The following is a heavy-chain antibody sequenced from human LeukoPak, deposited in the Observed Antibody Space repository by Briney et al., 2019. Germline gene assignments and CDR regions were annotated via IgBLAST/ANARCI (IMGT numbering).Heavy chain of an antibody. CDR1: GFTFSNYA. CDR3: AKDRTPVAGRQDIWDY. J-gene: IGHJ4*02. D-gene: IGHD6-19*01. V-gene: IGHV3-23*01. CDR2: ISGSGDRT. Sequence: PGGSLRLSCVGAGFTFSNYAMTWVRQAPGKGLGWVSGISGSGDRTYYADSVKGRFTISRDNSKNTLYLQMNSLTDDDSAVYYCAKDRTPVAGRQDIWDYWGQGTLVTVSS.